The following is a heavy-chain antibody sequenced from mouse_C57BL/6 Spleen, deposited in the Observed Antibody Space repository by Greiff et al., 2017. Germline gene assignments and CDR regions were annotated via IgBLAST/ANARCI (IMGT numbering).Heavy chain of an antibody. CDR2: INPNNGGT. CDR1: GYTFTDYN. D-gene: IGHD1-1*02. V-gene: IGHV1-18*01. CDR3: ARWGRYGWYFDV. Sequence: VQLQQSGPELVKPGASVKIPCKASGYTFTDYNMDWVKQSHGKSLEWIGDINPNNGGTIYNQKFKGKATLTVDKSSSTAYMELRSLTSEDTAVYYCARWGRYGWYFDVWGTGTTVTVSS. J-gene: IGHJ1*03.